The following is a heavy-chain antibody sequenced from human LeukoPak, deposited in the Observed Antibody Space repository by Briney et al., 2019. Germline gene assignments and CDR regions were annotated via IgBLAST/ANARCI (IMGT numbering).Heavy chain of an antibody. J-gene: IGHJ1*01. CDR3: AREDRIVLMVHCQH. V-gene: IGHV4-39*07. CDR1: GGSISTSNYY. CDR2: IFYSGST. Sequence: SETLSLTCTVSGGSISTSNYYWGWIRQPPGKGLEWIGNIFYSGSTYYSPSLKSRVTISLDTSRNQFSLKLNSVTAADTAVYYCAREDRIVLMVHCQHWGQGTLVTVSS. D-gene: IGHD2-8*01.